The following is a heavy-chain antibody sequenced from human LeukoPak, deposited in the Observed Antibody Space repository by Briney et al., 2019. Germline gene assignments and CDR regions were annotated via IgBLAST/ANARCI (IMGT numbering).Heavy chain of an antibody. D-gene: IGHD6-13*01. J-gene: IGHJ5*02. CDR1: GGSISSYY. V-gene: IGHV4-4*09. CDR3: ARHGSVAAAGDNWFDP. CDR2: IYTSGST. Sequence: SETLSLTCTVSGGSISSYYWSWIQQPPGKGLEWIGYIYTSGSTNYNPSLKSRVTISVATSKNQFSLKLNSVTAADTAVYYCARHGSVAAAGDNWFDPWGQGTLVTVSS.